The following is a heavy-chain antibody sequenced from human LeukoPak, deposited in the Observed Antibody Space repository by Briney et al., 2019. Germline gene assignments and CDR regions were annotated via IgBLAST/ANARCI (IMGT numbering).Heavy chain of an antibody. CDR2: IYPGDSDT. V-gene: IGHV5-51*01. CDR1: GYSFTSHW. CDR3: ARLPYCGGDCYPNWFDP. D-gene: IGHD2-21*02. J-gene: IGHJ5*02. Sequence: GESLKISCKISGYSFTSHWIGWVRQTPGKGLECMGIIYPGDSDTRYSPSFQGQVTISADTSISTAYLQWSSLKASDTAMYYCARLPYCGGDCYPNWFDPWGQGTLVTVSS.